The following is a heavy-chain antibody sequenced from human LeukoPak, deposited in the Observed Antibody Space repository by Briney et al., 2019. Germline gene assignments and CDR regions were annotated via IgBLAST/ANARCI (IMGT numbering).Heavy chain of an antibody. CDR3: AKLRPSTLTGDDHFDY. Sequence: GGSLRLSCAASGFTFSSYGIPWVRQAPDKGLEWVAVISYDGSNKYYADSVKGRFTISRDNSKNTLYLQMNSLRAEDTAVYYCAKLRPSTLTGDDHFDYWGQGTLVTVSS. CDR1: GFTFSSYG. V-gene: IGHV3-30*18. CDR2: ISYDGSNK. D-gene: IGHD7-27*01. J-gene: IGHJ4*02.